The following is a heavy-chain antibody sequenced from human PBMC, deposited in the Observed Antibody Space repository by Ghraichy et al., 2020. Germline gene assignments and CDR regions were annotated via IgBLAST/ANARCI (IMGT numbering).Heavy chain of an antibody. CDR3: ASGTGRHGEFT. D-gene: IGHD3-10*01. J-gene: IGHJ4*02. Sequence: GGSLRLSCAASGFTFSTYWMHWVRQAPGKGLLWVSRISPDGSSTYYADSVKGRFTIARDNAKNTLYLQMNSLRDDDTAVYYCASGTGRHGEFTWGQGTLVAVSS. V-gene: IGHV3-74*01. CDR2: ISPDGSST. CDR1: GFTFSTYW.